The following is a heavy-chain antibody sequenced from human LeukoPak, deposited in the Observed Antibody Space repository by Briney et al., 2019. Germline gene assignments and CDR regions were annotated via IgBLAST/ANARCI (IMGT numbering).Heavy chain of an antibody. Sequence: HPSETLSLTCTVSGGSISSDSYYWSWIRQPAGKGLEWIGRFYTSGTTNYNPSLKSRVTISVDTSKNQFSLKLRSVTAADTALYYCARSELSCSGGSCPTRYAFDIWGQGTVVTASS. D-gene: IGHD2-15*01. V-gene: IGHV4-61*02. J-gene: IGHJ3*02. CDR3: ARSELSCSGGSCPTRYAFDI. CDR2: FYTSGTT. CDR1: GGSISSDSYY.